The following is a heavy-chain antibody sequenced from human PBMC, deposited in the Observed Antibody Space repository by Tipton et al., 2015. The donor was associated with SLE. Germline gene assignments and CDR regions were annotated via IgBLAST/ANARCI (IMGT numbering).Heavy chain of an antibody. CDR2: IWYDGSKK. CDR1: GFTFSNYG. V-gene: IGHV3-33*01. Sequence: SLRLSCAAFGFTFSNYGMHWVRQAPGKELEWVAVIWYDGSKKYYADSVKGRFTISRDDSKNTLYLQMNRLRVEDTAVYYCARGGLTTVTTDDAYDIWGQGTMVTVSS. D-gene: IGHD4-17*01. J-gene: IGHJ3*02. CDR3: ARGGLTTVTTDDAYDI.